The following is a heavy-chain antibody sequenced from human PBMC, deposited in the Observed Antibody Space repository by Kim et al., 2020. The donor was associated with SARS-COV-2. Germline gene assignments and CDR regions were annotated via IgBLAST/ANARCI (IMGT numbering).Heavy chain of an antibody. CDR2: IYYSGST. V-gene: IGHV4-59*13. CDR3: ARGAAAGTQMFDY. D-gene: IGHD6-13*01. CDR1: GGSISSYY. Sequence: SETLSLTCTVSGGSISSYYWSWIRQPPGKGLEWIGYIYYSGSTNYNPSLKSRVIISVDTSKNQFSLKLSSVTAADTAVYYCARGAAAGTQMFDYWGQGTLVTVSS. J-gene: IGHJ4*02.